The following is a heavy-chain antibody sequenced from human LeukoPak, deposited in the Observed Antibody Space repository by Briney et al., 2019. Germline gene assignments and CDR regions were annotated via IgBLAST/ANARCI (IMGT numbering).Heavy chain of an antibody. J-gene: IGHJ4*02. Sequence: GGSLRLSCAASGFTFSSYSMNWVRQAPGKGLEWVSCISSSSSTIYYADSVKGRFTISRDNAKNSLYLQMNSLRAEDTAVYYCARAVRGYSYGPFDYWGQGTLVTVSS. CDR2: ISSSSSTI. CDR3: ARAVRGYSYGPFDY. CDR1: GFTFSSYS. V-gene: IGHV3-48*04. D-gene: IGHD5-18*01.